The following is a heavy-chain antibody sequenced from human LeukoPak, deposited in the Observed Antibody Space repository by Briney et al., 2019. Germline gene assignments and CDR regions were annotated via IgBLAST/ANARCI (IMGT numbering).Heavy chain of an antibody. J-gene: IGHJ3*02. CDR3: ARAKVYCSSTSCYPLIAFDI. D-gene: IGHD2-2*01. Sequence: ASVKVSCKASGGTFSSYAISWVRQAPGQGLEWMGGIISIFGTANYAQKFQGRVTITADESTSTAYMELSSLRSEDTAVYYCARAKVYCSSTSCYPLIAFDIWGQGTMVTVSS. CDR2: IISIFGTA. CDR1: GGTFSSYA. V-gene: IGHV1-69*13.